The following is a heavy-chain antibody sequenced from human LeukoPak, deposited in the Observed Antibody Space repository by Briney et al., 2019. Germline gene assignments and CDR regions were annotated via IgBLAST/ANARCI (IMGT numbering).Heavy chain of an antibody. D-gene: IGHD1-1*01. V-gene: IGHV3-11*01. CDR1: GFTFSDYY. CDR2: ISSSGSTI. Sequence: PGGSLRLSCAASGFTFSDYYMSWIRQAPGKGLEWVSYISSSGSTIYYADSVKGRFTISRDNAKNSLYLQMNSLRAEDTAVYYCARSSEYNWNDLTFDYWGQGTLVTVSS. J-gene: IGHJ4*02. CDR3: ARSSEYNWNDLTFDY.